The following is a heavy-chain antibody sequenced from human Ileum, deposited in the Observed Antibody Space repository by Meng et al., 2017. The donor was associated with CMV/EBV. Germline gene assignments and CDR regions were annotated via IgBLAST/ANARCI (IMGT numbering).Heavy chain of an antibody. J-gene: IGHJ4*02. CDR2: NKRKDEGETT. V-gene: IGHV3-15*01. Sequence: AACGFILGRSWMSWGRQAAGKGLGWVGRNKRKDEGETTDYAAPVEGRFTILRDNSKNMVYLQMNSLRTEDTAVYYCTTDLAGVAGIHWGQGTLVTVSS. D-gene: IGHD3-10*01. CDR1: GFILGRSW. CDR3: TTDLAGVAGIH.